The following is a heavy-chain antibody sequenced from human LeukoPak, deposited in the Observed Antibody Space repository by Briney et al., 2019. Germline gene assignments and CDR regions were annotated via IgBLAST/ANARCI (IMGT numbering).Heavy chain of an antibody. CDR1: GGSISSSGYY. Sequence: PPETPSLTCTVSGGSISSSGYYWGWIRQPPGKGLEWIGRVYYSGSPPSKPAPQSRVTISVDTSNNQFSLNLSSVTAADTAVYYCARRVPSGLVYYWGPESPGTVSS. J-gene: IGHJ4*02. CDR3: ARRVPSGLVYY. D-gene: IGHD3-3*01. V-gene: IGHV4-39*01. CDR2: VYYSGSP.